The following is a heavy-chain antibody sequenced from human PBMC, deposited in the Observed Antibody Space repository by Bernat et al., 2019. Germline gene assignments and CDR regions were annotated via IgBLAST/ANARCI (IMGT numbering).Heavy chain of an antibody. CDR2: IGTAGDT. CDR3: ARSAPGPTVAGTDYFDY. D-gene: IGHD6-19*01. CDR1: GFTFSSYD. Sequence: EVQLVESGGGLVKPGGSLRLSCAASGFTFSSYDMHWVRQATGKGLEWVSAIGTAGDTYYPGSVKGRFTISRENAKNSLYLQMNSLRAGDTAVYYCARSAPGPTVAGTDYFDYWGQGTLVTVSS. V-gene: IGHV3-13*01. J-gene: IGHJ4*02.